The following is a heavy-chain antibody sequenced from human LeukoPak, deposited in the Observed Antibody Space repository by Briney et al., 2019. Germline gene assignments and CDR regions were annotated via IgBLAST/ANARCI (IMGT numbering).Heavy chain of an antibody. CDR2: IKQDGSEK. CDR1: GFTFSRYW. Sequence: GGSLRLSCAASGFTFSRYWMSWVRQAPGEGLEWVANIKQDGSEKYYVDSVKGRFTISRDNAKNSLYLQMNSLRAEDTAVYYCARDSLSIAARHFDYWGQGTLVTVSS. CDR3: ARDSLSIAARHFDY. D-gene: IGHD6-6*01. V-gene: IGHV3-7*01. J-gene: IGHJ4*02.